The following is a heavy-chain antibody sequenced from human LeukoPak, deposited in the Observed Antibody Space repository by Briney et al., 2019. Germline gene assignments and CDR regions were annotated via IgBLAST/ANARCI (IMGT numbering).Heavy chain of an antibody. CDR1: GGSISSSSYY. J-gene: IGHJ6*02. D-gene: IGHD3-9*01. CDR2: IYYSGST. CDR3: ARVSDYDILTGYYVPYYYYGMDV. Sequence: SETLSLTCTVSGGSISSSSYYWGWIRQPPGKGLEWIGSIYYSGSTYYNPSLKSRVTISVDTSKNQFSLKLSSVTAADTAVYYCARVSDYDILTGYYVPYYYYGMDVWGQGTTVTVSS. V-gene: IGHV4-39*01.